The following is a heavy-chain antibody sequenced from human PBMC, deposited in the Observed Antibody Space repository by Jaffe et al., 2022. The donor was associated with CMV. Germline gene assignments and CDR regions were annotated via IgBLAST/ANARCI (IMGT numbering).Heavy chain of an antibody. J-gene: IGHJ3*02. D-gene: IGHD3-22*01. CDR3: ARDVGYDSSGYWGSAFDI. CDR2: ISSSSSYI. CDR1: GFTFSSYS. Sequence: EVQLVESGGGLVKPGGSLRLSCAASGFTFSSYSMNWVRQAPGKGLEWVSSISSSSSYIYYADSVKGRFTISRDNAKNSLYLQMNSLRAEDTAVYYCARDVGYDSSGYWGSAFDIWGQGTMVTVSS. V-gene: IGHV3-21*01.